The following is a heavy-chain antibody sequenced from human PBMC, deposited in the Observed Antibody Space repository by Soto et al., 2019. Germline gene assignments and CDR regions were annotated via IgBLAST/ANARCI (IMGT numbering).Heavy chain of an antibody. CDR2: LDQSGGT. V-gene: IGHV4-34*01. Sequence: PSETLSLTCAVVGDSLRGQSWNWIRQSPGKGLEWIGELDQSGGTNYNPSLKSRAIISDDTSKNQVSLTLTSVTAADTAVYYCAREDSYGWSGESFDVWGQGTTVTVSS. D-gene: IGHD6-19*01. CDR3: AREDSYGWSGESFDV. J-gene: IGHJ6*02. CDR1: GDSLRGQS.